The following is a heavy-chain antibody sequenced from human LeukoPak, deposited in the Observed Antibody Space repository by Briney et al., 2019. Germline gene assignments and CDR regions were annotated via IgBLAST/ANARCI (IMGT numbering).Heavy chain of an antibody. CDR1: GGTFSSYA. CDR3: AKSPVRYFDWLSGVYFDY. Sequence: GASVKVSCKASGGTFSSYAISWVRQAPGKGLEWVSAISGSGGSTYYADSVKGRFTISRDNSKNTLYLQMNSLRAEDTAVYYCAKSPVRYFDWLSGVYFDYWGQGTLVTVSS. D-gene: IGHD3-9*01. J-gene: IGHJ4*02. V-gene: IGHV3-23*01. CDR2: ISGSGGST.